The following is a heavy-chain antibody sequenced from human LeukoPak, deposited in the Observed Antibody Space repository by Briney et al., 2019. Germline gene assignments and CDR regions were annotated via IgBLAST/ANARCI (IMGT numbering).Heavy chain of an antibody. CDR3: AKDVWLATYYFDY. D-gene: IGHD6-19*01. Sequence: PGGSLRLSCAASGFTFSSYGMHWVRQAPGKGLEWVAVISYDGSNKYYADSVKGRFTISRDNSKNTLYLQMNSLRAEDTAVYYCAKDVWLATYYFDYWGQGTLVTVSS. V-gene: IGHV3-30*18. J-gene: IGHJ4*02. CDR2: ISYDGSNK. CDR1: GFTFSSYG.